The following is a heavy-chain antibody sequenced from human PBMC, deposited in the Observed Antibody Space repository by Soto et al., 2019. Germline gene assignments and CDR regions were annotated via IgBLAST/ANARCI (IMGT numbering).Heavy chain of an antibody. CDR1: GFTFVDYA. V-gene: IGHV3-49*04. Sequence: APSLSLSCTASGFTFVDYAMSWVRQAPGKGLEWVGFLRSKAYGGTTEYAASVKGRFTISRDDSKSIAYLQMNSLKTEDTAVYYCTRDSRQWLALDYWGQGT. D-gene: IGHD6-19*01. CDR2: LRSKAYGGTT. CDR3: TRDSRQWLALDY. J-gene: IGHJ4*02.